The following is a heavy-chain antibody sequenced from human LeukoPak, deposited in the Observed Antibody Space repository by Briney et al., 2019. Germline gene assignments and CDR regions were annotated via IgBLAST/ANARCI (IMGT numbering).Heavy chain of an antibody. Sequence: RSGGSLRLSCAASGFTFSSYGMHWVRQAPGKGLEWVAVIWYDGSNKYYADSVKGRFTISRDNAKNSLYLQMNSLRAEDTAVYYCASEVVVPAALDYWGQGTLVTVSS. CDR3: ASEVVVPAALDY. J-gene: IGHJ4*02. V-gene: IGHV3-33*01. D-gene: IGHD2-2*01. CDR2: IWYDGSNK. CDR1: GFTFSSYG.